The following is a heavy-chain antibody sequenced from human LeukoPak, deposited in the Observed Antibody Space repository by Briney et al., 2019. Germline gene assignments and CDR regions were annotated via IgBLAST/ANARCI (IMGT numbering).Heavy chain of an antibody. Sequence: SETLSLTCTVSGYAISSGYYWGWIRQPPGKGLEWIGSIYYSGSTYYNPSLKSRVTISVDTSKNQFSLKLSSVTAADTAVYYCARVRLTLKAFDIWGQGTMVTVSS. V-gene: IGHV4-38-2*02. CDR3: ARVRLTLKAFDI. J-gene: IGHJ3*02. D-gene: IGHD3-9*01. CDR2: IYYSGST. CDR1: GYAISSGYY.